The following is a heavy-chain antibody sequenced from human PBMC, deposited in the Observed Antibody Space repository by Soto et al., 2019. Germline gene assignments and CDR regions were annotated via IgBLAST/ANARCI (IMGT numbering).Heavy chain of an antibody. J-gene: IGHJ4*02. CDR1: GFTFDDYA. CDR3: AKDFGVVITSFDY. D-gene: IGHD3-3*01. CDR2: ISWNSGSI. Sequence: DVQLVESGGGLVQPGRSLRLSCAASGFTFDDYAMHWVRQAPGKGLEWVSGISWNSGSIGYADSVKGRFTISRDNAKNSLYLQMNSLRAEDTALYYCAKDFGVVITSFDYWGQGTLVTVSS. V-gene: IGHV3-9*01.